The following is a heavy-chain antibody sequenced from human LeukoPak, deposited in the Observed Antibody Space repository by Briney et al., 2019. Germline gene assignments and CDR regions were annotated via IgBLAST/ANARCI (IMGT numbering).Heavy chain of an antibody. CDR1: GGSINSYY. V-gene: IGHV4-59*01. Sequence: SETLSLTCTVSGGSINSYYWTWIRQPPGKALEWIGYIYYSGSTYYNPSLKSRVTISLDTSKNQFSLKLSSVTAADTAVYYCAKNATPFSNQTCFAPGGREPRVTVSS. J-gene: IGHJ5*02. CDR2: IYYSGST. D-gene: IGHD4-11*01. CDR3: AKNATPFSNQTCFAP.